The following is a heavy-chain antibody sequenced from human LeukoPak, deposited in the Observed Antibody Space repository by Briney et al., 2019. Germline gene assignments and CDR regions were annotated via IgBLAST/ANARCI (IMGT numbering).Heavy chain of an antibody. Sequence: SGTLSLTCSVSGGPISSYYWNWIRQTPGKGLEWIGYISHSGSTNSNPSLKNRVTISIDTSTSQFSLKLSSVTAADTAVYYCAAYYGPGSYPLYFQHWGQGTLVTVSS. CDR2: ISHSGST. CDR3: AAYYGPGSYPLYFQH. V-gene: IGHV4-59*12. D-gene: IGHD3-10*01. CDR1: GGPISSYY. J-gene: IGHJ1*01.